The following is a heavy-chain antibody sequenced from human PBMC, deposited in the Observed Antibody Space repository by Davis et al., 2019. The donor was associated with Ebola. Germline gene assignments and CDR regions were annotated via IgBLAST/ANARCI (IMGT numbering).Heavy chain of an antibody. V-gene: IGHV4-59*12. CDR3: ARANRGDYYDSSGYYGRPYYFDY. J-gene: IGHJ4*02. Sequence: SETLSLTCTVSGGSISSYYWSWIRPPPGKGLEWIGYIYYSGSTNYNPSLKSRVTISVDTSKNQFSLKLSSVTAAATAVYYCARANRGDYYDSSGYYGRPYYFDYWGQGTLVTVSS. D-gene: IGHD3-22*01. CDR1: GGSISSYY. CDR2: IYYSGST.